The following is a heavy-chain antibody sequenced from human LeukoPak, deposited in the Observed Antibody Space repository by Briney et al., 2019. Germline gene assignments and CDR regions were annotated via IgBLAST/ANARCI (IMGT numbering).Heavy chain of an antibody. J-gene: IGHJ6*03. CDR1: GFTFSSYG. CDR2: IRYDGSNK. D-gene: IGHD6-6*01. Sequence: GGSLRLSCAASGFTFSSYGMHWVRQAPGKGLEWVAFIRYDGSNKYYADSVKGRFTISRDNSKNTLYLQMNSLRAEDTALYYCAKAASSSLWHMDVWGKGTTVTVSS. V-gene: IGHV3-30*02. CDR3: AKAASSSLWHMDV.